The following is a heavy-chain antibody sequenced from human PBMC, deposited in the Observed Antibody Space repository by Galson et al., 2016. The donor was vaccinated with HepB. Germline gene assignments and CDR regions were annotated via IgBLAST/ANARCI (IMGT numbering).Heavy chain of an antibody. V-gene: IGHV4-59*11. J-gene: IGHJ4*02. Sequence: SETLSLTCSVSGASISSHYWSWIRQAPGKGPEWIGYIHYSGTTNYKSSLESRVTISIDASKTQLPLKLTSVTAADTAVYFCATIESGRRFFESWGQGILVTVSS. CDR2: IHYSGTT. CDR3: ATIESGRRFFES. CDR1: GASISSHY. D-gene: IGHD3-9*01.